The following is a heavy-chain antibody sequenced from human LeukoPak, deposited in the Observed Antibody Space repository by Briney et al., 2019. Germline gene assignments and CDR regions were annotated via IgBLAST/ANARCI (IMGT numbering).Heavy chain of an antibody. CDR3: ARDSGERGSGSYLIAY. CDR1: GYTFTGYY. V-gene: IGHV1-2*02. CDR2: INANSGGT. D-gene: IGHD3-10*01. Sequence: AASVKVSCKASGYTFTGYYMNWVRQAPGQGLEWMGWINANSGGTNYEQKFQGRVTMTRDTSISTAYMELSRLRSDDTAVYYCARDSGERGSGSYLIAYWGQGTLVTVSS. J-gene: IGHJ4*02.